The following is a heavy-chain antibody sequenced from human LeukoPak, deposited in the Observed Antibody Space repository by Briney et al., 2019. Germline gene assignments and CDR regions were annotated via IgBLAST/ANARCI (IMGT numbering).Heavy chain of an antibody. V-gene: IGHV3-74*01. CDR2: INSDGSTT. D-gene: IGHD1-26*01. CDR3: ARDSGSGNYPFDY. CDR1: GFTFSSYW. Sequence: PGGSLRLSCAASGFTFSSYWMHWVRQAPGKGLVWVSRINSDGSTTSYADSVKGRFTISRDNAKNTLFLQMNSLRAEDTAVYYCARDSGSGNYPFDYWGQGTLVTVSS. J-gene: IGHJ4*02.